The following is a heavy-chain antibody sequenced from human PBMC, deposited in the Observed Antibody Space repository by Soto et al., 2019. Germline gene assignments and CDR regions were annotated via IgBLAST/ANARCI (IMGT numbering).Heavy chain of an antibody. Sequence: SGPTLVNPTETLTLTCTFSGFSLSATGMRVAWIRQPPGKALEWLARIDWEDEKLYSTSLKTRLTISKDTSKNQVVLTMTNMDPVDTATYYCARAFYGMDVWGQGTTVTVSS. CDR2: IDWEDEK. CDR3: ARAFYGMDV. CDR1: GFSLSATGMR. J-gene: IGHJ6*02. V-gene: IGHV2-70*04.